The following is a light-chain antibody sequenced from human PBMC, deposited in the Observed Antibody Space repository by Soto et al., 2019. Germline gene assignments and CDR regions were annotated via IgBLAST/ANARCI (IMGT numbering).Light chain of an antibody. Sequence: IVMTQYTATLSVSPGERATLSCRASQRVSSNVAWYQQKPGQAPRLLIYGASSRATGIPDRLSGSGSGTDFTLTISRLEPEDFAVNYCQQYGSSPRTFGQGSMVDIK. CDR3: QQYGSSPRT. J-gene: IGKJ1*01. CDR1: QRVSSN. CDR2: GAS. V-gene: IGKV3-20*01.